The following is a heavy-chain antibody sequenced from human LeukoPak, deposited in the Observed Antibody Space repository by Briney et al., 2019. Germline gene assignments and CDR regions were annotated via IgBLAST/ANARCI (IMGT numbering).Heavy chain of an antibody. CDR1: GFTFDDYA. D-gene: IGHD3-22*01. J-gene: IGHJ4*02. CDR2: ISWNSGSI. Sequence: PGGSLRLSCAASGFTFDDYAMHWVRQAPGKGLEWASGISWNSGSIGYADSVKGRFTISRDNAKNSLYLQMNSLRAEDTALYYCAKDILSDYYDSSGYFDYWGQGTLVTVSS. V-gene: IGHV3-9*01. CDR3: AKDILSDYYDSSGYFDY.